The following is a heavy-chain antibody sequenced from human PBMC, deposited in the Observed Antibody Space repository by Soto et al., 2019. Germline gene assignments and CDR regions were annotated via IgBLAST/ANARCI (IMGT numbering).Heavy chain of an antibody. CDR3: AKGGLQWRVTSDFNY. D-gene: IGHD6-19*01. J-gene: IGHJ4*02. V-gene: IGHV3-30*18. CDR2: VSHDGRNT. CDR1: GFTFSDYA. Sequence: VQLVESGGGVVQPGRSLRLSCAASGFTFSDYAMHWVRQAPGKGLEWVAVVSHDGRNTHYADSVKGRFTISRDSSKNAFLLEMTSLRAEDTAVYYCAKGGLQWRVTSDFNYWGQGALVTVSS.